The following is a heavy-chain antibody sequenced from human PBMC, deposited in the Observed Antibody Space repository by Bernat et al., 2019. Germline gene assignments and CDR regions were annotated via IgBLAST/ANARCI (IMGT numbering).Heavy chain of an antibody. J-gene: IGHJ4*02. CDR1: YTFTRFA. Sequence: YTFTRFAMHWVRQAPGQTLEWMGWINAGNGNTKYSQRFQGRYTITRDTSESTIYLEQTSLRPEDTAVYYCARVFAGEQTDDWGQG. V-gene: IGHV1-3*01. CDR2: INAGNGNT. D-gene: IGHD3-16*01. CDR3: ARVFAGEQTDD.